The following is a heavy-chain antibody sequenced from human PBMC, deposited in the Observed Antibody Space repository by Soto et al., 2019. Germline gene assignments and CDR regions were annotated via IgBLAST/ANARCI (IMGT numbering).Heavy chain of an antibody. D-gene: IGHD3-16*01. CDR2: INHSGST. V-gene: IGHV4-34*01. Sequence: QVQLQQWGAGLLKPSETLSLTCAVYGGSFSGYYWSWIRQPPGKGLEWIGEINHSGSTNYNPSLKSRVTISVDTSKNQFSLKLSSVTAADTAVYCCASSLEGVTIDYWGQGTLVTVSS. CDR1: GGSFSGYY. J-gene: IGHJ4*02. CDR3: ASSLEGVTIDY.